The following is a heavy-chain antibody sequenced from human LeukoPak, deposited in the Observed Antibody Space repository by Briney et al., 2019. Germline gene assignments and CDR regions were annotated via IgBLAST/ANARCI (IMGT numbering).Heavy chain of an antibody. Sequence: SETLSLTCTVSGYSISSGYFWGWIRQPPGKGLEWIGSIYHSGSTYYNPSLKSRVTISIDTSENQFSLKLNSVTAADTAVYYCARVGVGWQRHFDYWGQGTLVTVSS. CDR3: ARVGVGWQRHFDY. D-gene: IGHD2-15*01. J-gene: IGHJ4*02. V-gene: IGHV4-38-2*02. CDR2: IYHSGST. CDR1: GYSISSGYF.